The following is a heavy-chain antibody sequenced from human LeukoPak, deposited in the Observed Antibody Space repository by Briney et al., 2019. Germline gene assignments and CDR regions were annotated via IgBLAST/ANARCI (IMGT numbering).Heavy chain of an antibody. CDR2: IYTSGST. CDR3: AREERQWFGDRAPDY. D-gene: IGHD3-10*01. J-gene: IGHJ4*02. Sequence: SETLSLTCTVSGGSISSYYWSWIRQPAGKGLEWIGRIYTSGSTNYNPSLKSRVTISVDTSKNQFSLKLSSVTAADTAVYYCAREERQWFGDRAPDYWGQGTLVTVSS. CDR1: GGSISSYY. V-gene: IGHV4-4*07.